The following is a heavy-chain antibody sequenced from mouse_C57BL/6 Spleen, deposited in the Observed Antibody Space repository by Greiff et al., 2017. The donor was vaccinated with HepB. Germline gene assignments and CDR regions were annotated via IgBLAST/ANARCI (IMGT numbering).Heavy chain of an antibody. V-gene: IGHV1-50*01. Sequence: VQLQQPGAELVKPGASVKLSCKASGYTFTSYWMQWVKQRPGQGLEWIGEIDPSDSYTNYNQKFKGKATLTVDTSSSTAYMQLSSLTSEDSAVYYCAFYYYGSSGSYWGQGTTLTVSS. J-gene: IGHJ2*01. D-gene: IGHD1-1*01. CDR1: GYTFTSYW. CDR3: AFYYYGSSGSY. CDR2: IDPSDSYT.